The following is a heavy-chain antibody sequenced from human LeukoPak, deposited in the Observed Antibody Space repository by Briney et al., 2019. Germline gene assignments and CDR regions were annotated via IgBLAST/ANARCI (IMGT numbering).Heavy chain of an antibody. V-gene: IGHV1-69*01. J-gene: IGHJ4*02. CDR2: IIPIFGTA. D-gene: IGHD3-10*01. Sequence: VKVSCKASGGTFSNYGICWVRQAPGQGPGWMGGIIPIFGTANYAQKFQGRVTITADESTATVYMELSSLRSEDTAVYYCARDITMVRRVYFDYWGQGTLVTVSS. CDR1: GGTFSNYG. CDR3: ARDITMVRRVYFDY.